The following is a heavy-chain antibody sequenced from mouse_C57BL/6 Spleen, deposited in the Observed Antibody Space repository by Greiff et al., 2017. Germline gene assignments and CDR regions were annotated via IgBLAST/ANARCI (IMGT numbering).Heavy chain of an antibody. Sequence: VKLQESGAELVRPGASVTLSCKASGYTFTDYEMHWVKQTPVHGLEWIGAIDPETGGTAYNQKFKGKAILTADKSSSTAYMELRSLTSEDSAVYYCTRWGYYYGDYWGQSTTLTVSS. CDR1: GYTFTDYE. CDR2: IDPETGGT. J-gene: IGHJ2*01. CDR3: TRWGYYYGDY. D-gene: IGHD1-1*01. V-gene: IGHV1-15*01.